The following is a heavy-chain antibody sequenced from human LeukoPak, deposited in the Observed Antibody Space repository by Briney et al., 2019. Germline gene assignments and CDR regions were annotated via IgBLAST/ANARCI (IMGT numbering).Heavy chain of an antibody. CDR2: IDCTGST. CDR1: GGFISSYY. D-gene: IGHD4-17*01. Sequence: SDTLSLTCTVSGGFISSYYWSWIRQPPGKGLEWIGYIDCTGSTNYDPSLKSRVTISRDTSKNQFSLKLNSVTAEDTALYYCAGDYGDYEADFSICGQGTMVTASS. CDR3: AGDYGDYEADFSI. J-gene: IGHJ3*02. V-gene: IGHV4-59*08.